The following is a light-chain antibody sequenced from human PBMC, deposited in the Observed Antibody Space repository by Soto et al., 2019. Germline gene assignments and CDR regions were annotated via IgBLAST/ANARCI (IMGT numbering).Light chain of an antibody. Sequence: QTVVTQPPSASGTPGQRVTISCSGSSSNIGSNTVTWYQQLPGAAPKLLIYSNSNRPSWVPDRFSGSKSGSSASLAISGLQSEDEAAYYCAAWDDSLNGQGVFGGGTQLTVL. J-gene: IGLJ3*02. V-gene: IGLV1-44*01. CDR2: SNS. CDR3: AAWDDSLNGQGV. CDR1: SSNIGSNT.